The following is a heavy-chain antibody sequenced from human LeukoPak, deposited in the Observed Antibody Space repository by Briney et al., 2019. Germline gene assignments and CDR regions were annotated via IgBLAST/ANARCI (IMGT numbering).Heavy chain of an antibody. J-gene: IGHJ3*02. V-gene: IGHV4-59*08. CDR1: GGSISSYY. CDR2: IYYSGST. Sequence: PSETLSLTCTVSGGSISSYYWSWIRQPPGKGLEGIGYIYYSGSTNYNPSLKSRAIISVDTSKNQFSLKLSLMAAEKAAVDCGGTFSAVACGWGDFDIWGKGVMVTVAS. CDR3: GTFSAVACGWGDFDI. D-gene: IGHD6-19*01.